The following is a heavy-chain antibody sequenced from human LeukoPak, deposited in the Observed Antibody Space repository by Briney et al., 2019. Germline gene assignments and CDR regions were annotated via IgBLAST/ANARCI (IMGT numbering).Heavy chain of an antibody. CDR2: ISSSGSTI. V-gene: IGHV3-48*03. CDR3: ARDRCDSGSYLVYFGY. D-gene: IGHD1-26*01. J-gene: IGHJ4*02. CDR1: GFTFSSYE. Sequence: GGSLRLSCAASGFTFSSYEMNWVRQAPGKGLEWVSYISSSGSTIYYADSVKGRFTISRDNAKNSLYLQMNSLRAEDTAVYYCARDRCDSGSYLVYFGYWGQGTLVTVSS.